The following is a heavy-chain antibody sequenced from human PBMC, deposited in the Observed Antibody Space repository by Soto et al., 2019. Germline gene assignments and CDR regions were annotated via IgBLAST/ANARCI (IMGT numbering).Heavy chain of an antibody. J-gene: IGHJ6*02. CDR1: GYTFTSYY. V-gene: IGHV1-46*01. CDR2: INPSGGST. Sequence: QVQLVQSGAEGKKPGASVKVSCKASGYTFTSYYMHWVRQAPGQGLEWMGIINPSGGSTSYAQKFQGRVTMTRDTSTSTGYMELSSLRSEDTAVYYCARDRRSTTDYYYGMDVWGQGTTVTVSS. CDR3: ARDRRSTTDYYYGMDV. D-gene: IGHD4-17*01.